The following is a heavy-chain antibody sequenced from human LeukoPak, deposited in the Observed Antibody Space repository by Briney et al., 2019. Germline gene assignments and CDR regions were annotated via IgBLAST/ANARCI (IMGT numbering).Heavy chain of an antibody. V-gene: IGHV3-66*01. D-gene: IGHD6-13*01. J-gene: IGHJ4*02. CDR1: GFSVSSNY. Sequence: PGGSLRLSCAASGFSVSSNYMSWVRQAPGKGLEWVSVLYGGGTTFYGDSVKDRFIISRDNSKNTVFLQMNSLRTDDTAIYYCARASHIGAAGLFDHWGQGVRVTVSS. CDR3: ARASHIGAAGLFDH. CDR2: LYGGGTT.